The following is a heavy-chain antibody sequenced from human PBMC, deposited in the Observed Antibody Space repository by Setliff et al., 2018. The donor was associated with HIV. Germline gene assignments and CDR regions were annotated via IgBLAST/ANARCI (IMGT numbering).Heavy chain of an antibody. Sequence: PSETLSLTCTVSGGSINYYYWSWIRQPPGKNPEYIGYIHPSGETYYSPSLMSRLTISVDTSKNQFSLKLSSVTAADAAVYYCASRVYYYDSSGYLREEGFDPWGQGTLVTVSS. J-gene: IGHJ5*02. V-gene: IGHV4-4*08. D-gene: IGHD3-22*01. CDR2: IHPSGET. CDR1: GGSINYYY. CDR3: ASRVYYYDSSGYLREEGFDP.